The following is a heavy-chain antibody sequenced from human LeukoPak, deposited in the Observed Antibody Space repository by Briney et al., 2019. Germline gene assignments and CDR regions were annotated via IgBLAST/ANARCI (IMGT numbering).Heavy chain of an antibody. V-gene: IGHV3-7*03. CDR2: IKQDGSEK. J-gene: IGHJ5*02. D-gene: IGHD6-19*01. Sequence: GGSLRLSCAASGFTFSSYWMSWVRQAPGKGLEWVANIKQDGSEKYYVDSVRGRFTISRDNAKNSLFLQMSSLRTEDTALYYCAKGDSSSYYNNYFDPWGQGTLVTVSS. CDR1: GFTFSSYW. CDR3: AKGDSSSYYNNYFDP.